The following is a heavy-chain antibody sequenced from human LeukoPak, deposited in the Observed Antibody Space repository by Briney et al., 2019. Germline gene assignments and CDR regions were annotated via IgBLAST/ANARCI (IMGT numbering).Heavy chain of an antibody. Sequence: SVKVSCKASGYTFTSYGISWVRQAPGQGLEWMGGIIPIFGTANYAQKFQGRVTITTDESTSTAYMELSSLRSEDTAVYYCARGASTMIVAFDIWGQGTMVTVSS. CDR2: IIPIFGTA. V-gene: IGHV1-69*05. D-gene: IGHD3-22*01. J-gene: IGHJ3*02. CDR1: GYTFTSYG. CDR3: ARGASTMIVAFDI.